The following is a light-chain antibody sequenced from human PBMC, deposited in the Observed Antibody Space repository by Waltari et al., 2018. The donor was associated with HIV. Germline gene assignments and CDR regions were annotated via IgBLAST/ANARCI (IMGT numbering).Light chain of an antibody. CDR3: NSRDSSGNHVL. Sequence: SSELTQDPAVSVALGQTVRLTCQGHSLRSYSVSWYQEKPGLAPILVIYDNNNRPSGIPDRFSGSSSGDTASLTITGAQAEDEADYYCNSRDSSGNHVLFGGGTKLTVL. CDR2: DNN. V-gene: IGLV3-19*01. J-gene: IGLJ2*01. CDR1: SLRSYS.